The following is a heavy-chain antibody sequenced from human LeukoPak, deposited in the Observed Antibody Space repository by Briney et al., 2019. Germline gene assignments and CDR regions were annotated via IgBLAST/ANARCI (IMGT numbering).Heavy chain of an antibody. J-gene: IGHJ4*02. V-gene: IGHV3-48*02. Sequence: GGSLRLSCAASGFIVSGTYMTWVRQAPGKGLEWVSYISSSSSTIYYADSVKGRFTISRDNAKNSLYLQMNSLRDEDTAVYYCAKFEFGFWGQGTLVTVSS. CDR3: AKFEFGF. CDR1: GFIVSGTY. CDR2: ISSSSSTI. D-gene: IGHD3-16*01.